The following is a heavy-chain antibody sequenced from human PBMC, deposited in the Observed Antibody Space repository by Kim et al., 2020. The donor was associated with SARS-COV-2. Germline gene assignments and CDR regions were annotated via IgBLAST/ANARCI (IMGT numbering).Heavy chain of an antibody. CDR3: ARLPRAWEVWQ. V-gene: IGHV4-39*01. Sequence: SETLSLTCTVSGGSISSSSYYWGWIRQPPGKGLEWIGSIYYSGSTYYNPSLKSRVTISVDTSKNQFSLKLSSVTAADTAVYYCARLPRAWEVWQWGQGTLVTVSS. D-gene: IGHD1-26*01. CDR2: IYYSGST. J-gene: IGHJ4*02. CDR1: GGSISSSSYY.